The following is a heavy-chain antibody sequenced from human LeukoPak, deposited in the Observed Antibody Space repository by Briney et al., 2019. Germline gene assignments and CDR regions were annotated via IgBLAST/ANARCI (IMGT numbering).Heavy chain of an antibody. V-gene: IGHV3-15*01. CDR1: GFSFTNAW. CDR3: TTDLGITMIRGVIVY. D-gene: IGHD3-10*01. CDR2: IKSKGDGETT. Sequence: GGSLRLSCAASGFSFTNAWMSWVRQAPGKELEWVGRIKSKGDGETTDYAAPVKGRFTMSRDDSKATLYLQMNSLKAEDTAVYYCTTDLGITMIRGVIVYWGQGTLVTVSS. J-gene: IGHJ4*02.